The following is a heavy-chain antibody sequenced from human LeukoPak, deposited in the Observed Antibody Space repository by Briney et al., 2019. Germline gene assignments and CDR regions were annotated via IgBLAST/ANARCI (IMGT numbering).Heavy chain of an antibody. CDR3: AKDAYLIAVAGNYFEY. D-gene: IGHD6-19*01. CDR2: ISGSGGST. CDR1: GFKFNSYA. V-gene: IGHV3-23*01. J-gene: IGHJ4*02. Sequence: GVLRLSCAASGFKFNSYAMSWVRQAPGKGLEWVSTISGSGGSTYYADSLKGRFTISRDNSKNTLYAQMNSLRPEDTAVYYCAKDAYLIAVAGNYFEYWGQGTLVTVSS.